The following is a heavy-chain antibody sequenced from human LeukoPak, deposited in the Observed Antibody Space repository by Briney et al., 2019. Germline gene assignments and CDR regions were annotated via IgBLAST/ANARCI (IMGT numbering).Heavy chain of an antibody. V-gene: IGHV1-46*01. D-gene: IGHD1-26*01. CDR1: GGTFSSYA. CDR2: INPSGGST. J-gene: IGHJ4*02. CDR3: ARGSSEGTFDY. Sequence: ASVKVSCKASGGTFSSYAISWVRQAPGQGLEWMGIINPSGGSTSYAQKFQGRVTMTRDTSTSTVYMELSSLRSEDTAVYYCARGSSEGTFDYWGQGTLVTVSS.